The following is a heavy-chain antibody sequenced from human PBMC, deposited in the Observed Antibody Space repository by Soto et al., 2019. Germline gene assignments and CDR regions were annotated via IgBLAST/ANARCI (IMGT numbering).Heavy chain of an antibody. J-gene: IGHJ6*02. CDR2: ISGSGGSI. CDR1: GFTFSTYA. V-gene: IGHV3-23*01. D-gene: IGHD1-1*01. Sequence: EVQLLESGGGLVQPGGSLRLSCAASGFTFSTYAMNWVRQAPGNGLEWVSAISGSGGSIHYADSVKGRFTISRDKSKNTLYLQKNSLRDEDTAVYHCVKGYWKGDVWGQGTTVTVSS. CDR3: VKGYWKGDV.